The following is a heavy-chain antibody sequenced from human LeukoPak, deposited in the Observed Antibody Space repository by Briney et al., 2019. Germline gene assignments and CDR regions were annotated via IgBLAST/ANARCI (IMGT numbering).Heavy chain of an antibody. CDR3: ARDRNGGYSSSWYGGGHFDY. Sequence: ASVKASCKASGYTFTSYGISWVRQAPGQGLEWMGWISAYNGNTNYAQKLQGRVTMTTDTSTSTAYMELRSLRSDDTAVYYCARDRNGGYSSSWYGGGHFDYWGQGTLVTVSS. V-gene: IGHV1-18*01. CDR2: ISAYNGNT. D-gene: IGHD6-13*01. J-gene: IGHJ4*02. CDR1: GYTFTSYG.